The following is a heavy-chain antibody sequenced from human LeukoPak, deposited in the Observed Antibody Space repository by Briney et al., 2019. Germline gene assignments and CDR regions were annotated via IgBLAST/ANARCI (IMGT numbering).Heavy chain of an antibody. CDR2: IYKSGRT. V-gene: IGHV4-59*08. D-gene: IGHD1-26*01. Sequence: PSETLSLTCTVSGGSISDYYWSWIRQPPGKGLEWIGYIYKSGRTNYNTKYSPSLQSRVITSVDTSKSQFSLNLLSVTAADTAVYYCASLGGTYDYWGQGILVTVSS. CDR3: ASLGGTYDY. J-gene: IGHJ4*02. CDR1: GGSISDYY.